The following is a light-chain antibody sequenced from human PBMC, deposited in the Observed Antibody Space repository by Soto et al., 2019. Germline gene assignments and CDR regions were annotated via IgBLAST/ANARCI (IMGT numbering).Light chain of an antibody. CDR3: SSHSSSSTLVV. J-gene: IGLJ2*01. CDR2: DVN. Sequence: QSALSQPASMSGSTGQSITISCTGTSSDVGGYNYVSWYRQYPGKAPKLIIYDVNNRPSEVSNRFSGSKSGNTASLTISGLQAEDEADYYCSSHSSSSTLVVFGGGTKVTVL. CDR1: SSDVGGYNY. V-gene: IGLV2-14*03.